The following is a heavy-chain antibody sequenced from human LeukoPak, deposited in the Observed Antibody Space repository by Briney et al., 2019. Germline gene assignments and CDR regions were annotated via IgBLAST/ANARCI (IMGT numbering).Heavy chain of an antibody. CDR2: IHTTGNT. D-gene: IGHD6-6*01. CDR1: GGSINSGSYY. CDR3: ARAGGLSSSPVRY. Sequence: PSETLSLTCTVSGGSINSGSYYWNWIRQPAGKGLEWIGRIHTTGNTKYIPSLKSRVTISMDTSNNQFSLKLTSVTAADTAVYYCARAGGLSSSPVRYWGQGTLVTVSS. J-gene: IGHJ4*02. V-gene: IGHV4-61*02.